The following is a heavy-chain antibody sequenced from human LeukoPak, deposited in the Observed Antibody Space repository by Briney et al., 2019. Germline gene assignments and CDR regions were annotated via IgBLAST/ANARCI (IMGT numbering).Heavy chain of an antibody. CDR2: INPSGGST. CDR3: ARARLQAVDAGIVGAELLWY. J-gene: IGHJ4*02. D-gene: IGHD1-26*01. Sequence: GASVKVSCKASGYTFTTYYMHWVRQAPGQGLEWMGIINPSGGSTRYAQKFQGRVTMTRDTSTSTVYMELSSLRSEDTAVYYCARARLQAVDAGIVGAELLWYWGQGTLVTVSS. V-gene: IGHV1-46*01. CDR1: GYTFTTYY.